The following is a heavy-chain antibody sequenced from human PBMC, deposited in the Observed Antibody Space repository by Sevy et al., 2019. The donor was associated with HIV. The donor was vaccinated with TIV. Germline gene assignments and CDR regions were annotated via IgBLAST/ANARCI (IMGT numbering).Heavy chain of an antibody. J-gene: IGHJ4*02. CDR1: GITFSYYG. V-gene: IGHV3-30*18. D-gene: IGHD3-22*01. CDR3: AKDADRSGYTNDAHFDY. CDR2: ISYDGSDK. Sequence: GGSLRLSCAASGITFSYYGMHWVRQAPGKGLEWVAFISYDGSDKFYADSVKDRFTTSRDNSKNTLYLQMNSLRGEDTAVYFCAKDADRSGYTNDAHFDYWGQGTLVTVSS.